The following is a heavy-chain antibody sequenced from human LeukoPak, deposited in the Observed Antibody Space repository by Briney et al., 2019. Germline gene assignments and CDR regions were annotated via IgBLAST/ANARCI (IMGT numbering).Heavy chain of an antibody. Sequence: GGSLRLSCAASGFTVSSNYMSWVRQAPGKGLEWVSVIYSGGRTSYAASVKGRFTVSRDNAKNTVYLQVNGLKVDDTAVYYCARGTSTGYYRTEAFDLWGQGTLVTVSS. D-gene: IGHD3-22*01. J-gene: IGHJ3*01. V-gene: IGHV3-66*01. CDR1: GFTVSSNY. CDR2: IYSGGRT. CDR3: ARGTSTGYYRTEAFDL.